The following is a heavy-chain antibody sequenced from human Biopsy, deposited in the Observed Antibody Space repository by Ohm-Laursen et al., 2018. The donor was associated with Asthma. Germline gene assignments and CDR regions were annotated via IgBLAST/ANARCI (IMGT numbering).Heavy chain of an antibody. CDR3: SRDTLGYYFDI. J-gene: IGHJ4*02. V-gene: IGHV3-30-3*01. D-gene: IGHD6-13*01. Sequence: RSLRLSCSASGTHFGSYNMHWARQAPGKGLEWVAVITFDGSTQHYGDSVEGRFTISRDNSKNMLFLQMNSLRAEDTAVYYCSRDTLGYYFDIWGQGTQVTVSS. CDR1: GTHFGSYN. CDR2: ITFDGSTQ.